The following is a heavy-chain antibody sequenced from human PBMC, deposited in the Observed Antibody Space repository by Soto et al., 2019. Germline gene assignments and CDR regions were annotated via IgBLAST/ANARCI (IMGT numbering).Heavy chain of an antibody. Sequence: EVQLLESGGGLIQPGGSLRLSCSASGFSFSSYAMMWVRQAPGKGLEWVSVISGRGGSSYFADSAEGRFTISRDNSKNMLYLEMNSLRAEDTAIYFCAKGSIEYSASVDYWGQGTLVIVSS. V-gene: IGHV3-23*01. CDR1: GFSFSSYA. J-gene: IGHJ4*02. CDR2: ISGRGGSS. D-gene: IGHD1-26*01. CDR3: AKGSIEYSASVDY.